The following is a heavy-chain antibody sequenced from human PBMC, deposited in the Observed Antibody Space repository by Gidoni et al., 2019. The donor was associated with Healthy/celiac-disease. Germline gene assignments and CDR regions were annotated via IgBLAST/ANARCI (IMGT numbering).Heavy chain of an antibody. J-gene: IGHJ4*02. V-gene: IGHV3-21*01. Sequence: EVQLVESGGGLVKPGGSLRLSCAASGFTFSSYSMNWVRQAPGKGLEWVSSISSSSSNIYYADSVKGRFTISRDNAKNSLYLQMNSLRAEDTAVYYCARRDCSGGSCYSWAIDYWGQGTLVTVSS. CDR2: ISSSSSNI. D-gene: IGHD2-15*01. CDR1: GFTFSSYS. CDR3: ARRDCSGGSCYSWAIDY.